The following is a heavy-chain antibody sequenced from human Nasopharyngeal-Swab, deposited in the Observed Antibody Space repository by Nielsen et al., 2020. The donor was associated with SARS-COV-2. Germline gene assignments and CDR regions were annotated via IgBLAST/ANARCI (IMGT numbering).Heavy chain of an antibody. J-gene: IGHJ4*02. D-gene: IGHD2-21*01. CDR2: ISSSSSTI. CDR3: AGGGGDSDY. V-gene: IGHV3-48*02. Sequence: VRQAPGKGLEWVSYISSSSSTIYYADSVKGRFTISRDNAKNSLYLQMNSLRDEVTAVYYCAGGGGDSDYWGQGTLVTVSS.